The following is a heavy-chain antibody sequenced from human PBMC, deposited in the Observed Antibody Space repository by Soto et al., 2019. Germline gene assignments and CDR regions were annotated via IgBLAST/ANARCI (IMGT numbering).Heavy chain of an antibody. Sequence: QVQLVESGGGVVQPGRSLRLSCVASGFTFSGYAMHWVRQAPGKGLEWVTVISYDASNKYYADSVKGRFTISRDNSKNTRYLQMNSRRAEDTAVYYCARGGGGYHYYGMDVWGQGTTVTVSS. CDR3: ARGGGGYHYYGMDV. D-gene: IGHD3-16*01. CDR1: GFTFSGYA. CDR2: ISYDASNK. V-gene: IGHV3-30-3*01. J-gene: IGHJ6*02.